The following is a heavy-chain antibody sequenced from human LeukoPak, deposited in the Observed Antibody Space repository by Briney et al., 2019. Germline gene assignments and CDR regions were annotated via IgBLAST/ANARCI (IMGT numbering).Heavy chain of an antibody. CDR3: ARLRQPVGYGSGRGYLRYYYYYYMDV. CDR2: IYYSGST. D-gene: IGHD3-10*01. Sequence: KPSETLSLTCTVSGGSISSSSYYWGWIRQPPGKGLEWIRSIYYSGSTYYNPSLKSRVTISVDTSKNQFSLKLSSVTAADTAVYYCARLRQPVGYGSGRGYLRYYYYYYMDVWGKGTTATVSS. J-gene: IGHJ6*03. CDR1: GGSISSSSYY. V-gene: IGHV4-39*01.